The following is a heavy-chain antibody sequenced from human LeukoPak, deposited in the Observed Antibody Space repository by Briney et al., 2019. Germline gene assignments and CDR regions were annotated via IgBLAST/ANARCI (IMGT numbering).Heavy chain of an antibody. CDR1: GFTFSSYA. CDR2: ISGSGGST. Sequence: GGSLRLSCAASGFTFSSYAMSWVRQAPGKGLEWVAAISGSGGSTYYADSVKGRFTISRDNSKNTLYLQMNSLRAEDTAVYYCAKGSGGYDFYYFDYWGQGTLVTVSS. D-gene: IGHD5-12*01. J-gene: IGHJ4*02. V-gene: IGHV3-23*01. CDR3: AKGSGGYDFYYFDY.